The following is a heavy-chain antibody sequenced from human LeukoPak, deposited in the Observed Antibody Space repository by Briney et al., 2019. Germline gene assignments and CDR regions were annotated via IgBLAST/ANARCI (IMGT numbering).Heavy chain of an antibody. V-gene: IGHV5-51*01. J-gene: IGHJ4*02. CDR1: GYSFTSYW. CDR2: IYPGDSDA. CDR3: ARRDNSGWYGPQ. D-gene: IGHD6-19*01. Sequence: GESLKISCKGSGYSFTSYWIAWVRQTPGKGLEWMGIIYPGDSDARYSPSFQGQVTISADKSINTAYLQWSSLKASDTAMYYCARRDNSGWYGPQWGQGTLVTVSS.